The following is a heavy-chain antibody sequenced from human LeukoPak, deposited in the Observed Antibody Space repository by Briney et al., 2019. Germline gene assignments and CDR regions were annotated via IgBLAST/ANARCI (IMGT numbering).Heavy chain of an antibody. J-gene: IGHJ5*02. CDR1: GGSFSGYY. CDR3: ARGLDLRYPPFDP. Sequence: SETLSLTCAVYGGSFSGYYWNWIRQPPGKGLEWIGEINHSGSTNYNPSLKSRVTISVDTSKNQFSLKLSSVTAADTAVYYCARGLDLRYPPFDPWGQGTLVTVSS. V-gene: IGHV4-34*01. CDR2: INHSGST. D-gene: IGHD2-2*01.